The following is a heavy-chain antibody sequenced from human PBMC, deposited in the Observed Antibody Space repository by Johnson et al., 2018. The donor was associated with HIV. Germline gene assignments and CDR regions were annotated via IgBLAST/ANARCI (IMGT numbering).Heavy chain of an antibody. Sequence: VQLVESGGGLVQPGRSLRLSCAASGFTFDDYAMHWVRQATGKGLEWVSAIGTAGDTYYPGSVKGRFTISRENAKNSLSLQMNSLRAEDTALYYCAKDRGSSAGWDAFDIWGQGTMVTVSS. D-gene: IGHD6-6*01. CDR2: IGTAGDT. V-gene: IGHV3-13*01. CDR3: AKDRGSSAGWDAFDI. CDR1: GFTFDDYA. J-gene: IGHJ3*02.